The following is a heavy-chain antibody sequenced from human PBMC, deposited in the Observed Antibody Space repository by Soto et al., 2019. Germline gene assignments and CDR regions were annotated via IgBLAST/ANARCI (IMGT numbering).Heavy chain of an antibody. V-gene: IGHV1-18*01. Sequence: ASVKVSCKASGYTFTSYGFSWVRQAPGQGLEWMGWISADNGNTNYAQKFQGRVTMTTDTSTSTAYMELRSLRSDDTAVYYCARGLHLREEPDYWGQGTLVTVSS. CDR2: ISADNGNT. D-gene: IGHD4-4*01. J-gene: IGHJ4*02. CDR1: GYTFTSYG. CDR3: ARGLHLREEPDY.